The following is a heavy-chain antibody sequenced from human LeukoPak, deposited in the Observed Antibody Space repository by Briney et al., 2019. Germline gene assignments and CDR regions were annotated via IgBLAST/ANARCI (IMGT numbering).Heavy chain of an antibody. CDR1: GFTFSNYD. V-gene: IGHV3-30*18. CDR2: ISYDGSNK. Sequence: PGGSLRLSCAASGFTFSNYDIHWVRQAPGKGLEWVAVISYDGSNKKFADSVKGRFTAPRDNSKNILYLQMNGLRAEDTAVYYCAKEVGHNYYYYGMDVWGQGTTVTASS. D-gene: IGHD1-26*01. CDR3: AKEVGHNYYYYGMDV. J-gene: IGHJ6*02.